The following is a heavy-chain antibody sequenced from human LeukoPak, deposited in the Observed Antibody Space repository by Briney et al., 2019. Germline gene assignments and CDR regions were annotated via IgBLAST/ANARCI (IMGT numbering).Heavy chain of an antibody. CDR3: TRGPSLADDSNSYYIDV. D-gene: IGHD5-24*01. J-gene: IGHJ6*03. CDR2: IRGRAYGETT. V-gene: IGHV3-49*04. Sequence: GGALRLSCIGSGFPFTNYVLNWVRQAPGKGREWINFIRGRAYGETTEHAASVKGRFTISRDDSQSTIYLQMDSLKIEDTGAYICTRGPSLADDSNSYYIDVWGKGTTVIAS. CDR1: GFPFTNYV.